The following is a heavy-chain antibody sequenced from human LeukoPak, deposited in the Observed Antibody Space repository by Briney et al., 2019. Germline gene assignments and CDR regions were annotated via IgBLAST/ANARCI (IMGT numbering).Heavy chain of an antibody. J-gene: IGHJ4*02. CDR1: GGSFSGYY. D-gene: IGHD3-22*01. V-gene: IGHV4-34*01. Sequence: SETLSLTCAVYGGSFSGYYWSWIRQPPGKGLEWIGEINHSGSTNYNPSLKSRVTISVDTSKNQFSLKLSSVTAADTAVYYCARGASAYYDSSGYPTSYFDYWGQGTLVTVSS. CDR3: ARGASAYYDSSGYPTSYFDY. CDR2: INHSGST.